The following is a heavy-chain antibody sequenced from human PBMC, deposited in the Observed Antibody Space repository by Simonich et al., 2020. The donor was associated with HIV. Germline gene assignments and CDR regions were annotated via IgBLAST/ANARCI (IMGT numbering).Heavy chain of an antibody. Sequence: EVQLVESGGGLVQPGRSLRLSCAASGFTFDDYAMHWVRQTPGKGLEGVSGISGNSGSRGYADSVKGRFTISRDNAKNSLYLQMNSLRAEDMALYYCAKDRYSSSSGSFDYWGQGTLVTVSS. V-gene: IGHV3-9*03. J-gene: IGHJ4*02. D-gene: IGHD6-6*01. CDR3: AKDRYSSSSGSFDY. CDR1: GFTFDDYA. CDR2: ISGNSGSR.